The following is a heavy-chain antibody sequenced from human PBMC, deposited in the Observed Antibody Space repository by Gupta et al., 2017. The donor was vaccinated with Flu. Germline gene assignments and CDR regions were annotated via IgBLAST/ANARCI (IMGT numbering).Heavy chain of an antibody. CDR3: ARGPSSGLYGADGPGWYFDL. V-gene: IGHV4-34*01. Sequence: QVQLQQWGAGLLKPSETLSLTCAVYGGSFSGYYWSWIRQPPGKGLEWIGEINHSGSTNYNPSLKSRVTISVDTSKNQFSLKLSSVTAADTAVYYCARGPSSGLYGADGPGWYFDLWGRGTLVTVSS. D-gene: IGHD4-17*01. CDR1: GGSFSGYY. CDR2: INHSGST. J-gene: IGHJ2*01.